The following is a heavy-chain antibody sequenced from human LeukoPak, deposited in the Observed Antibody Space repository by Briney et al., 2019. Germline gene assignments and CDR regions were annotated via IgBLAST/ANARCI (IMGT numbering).Heavy chain of an antibody. Sequence: ASVKVSCKVSGHTLTELSMHWVRQAPGQGLEWMGWINPNSGGTNYAQKFQGWVTMTRDTSISTAYMELSRLRSDDTAVYYCARDSVDSSHYYYYGMDVWGQGTTVTVSS. V-gene: IGHV1-2*04. CDR3: ARDSVDSSHYYYYGMDV. CDR2: INPNSGGT. D-gene: IGHD3-22*01. CDR1: GHTLTELS. J-gene: IGHJ6*02.